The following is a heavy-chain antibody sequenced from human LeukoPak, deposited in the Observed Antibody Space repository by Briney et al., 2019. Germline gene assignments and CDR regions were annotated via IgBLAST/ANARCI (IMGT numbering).Heavy chain of an antibody. J-gene: IGHJ6*02. Sequence: PSETLSLTCGVYGGPFSGYYWSWIRQPPGKGPEWFGEINHSGSTNYNPSLKSRVTISEDTSKNQFSLKLSSVTAADTAVYFCAMCGLHRGRDIFYYYYYGMDVWGQGTTVTVSS. CDR1: GGPFSGYY. CDR2: INHSGST. V-gene: IGHV4-34*01. D-gene: IGHD3-10*01. CDR3: AMCGLHRGRDIFYYYYYGMDV.